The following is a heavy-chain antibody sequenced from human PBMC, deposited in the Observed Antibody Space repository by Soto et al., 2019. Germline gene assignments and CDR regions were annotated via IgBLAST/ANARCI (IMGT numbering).Heavy chain of an antibody. V-gene: IGHV3-21*06. J-gene: IGHJ4*02. D-gene: IGHD2-21*02. Sequence: EVQLVESGGGLVKPGGSLRLSCTASGFPFSSYSMNWVRRAPGKGLEWVSSISSSGTYLYYADSVRGRFTVSRDNARDSLYLQMNSLRAEDTAVYYCAREPPKFGGDAPEAAIWGQGTLVTVSS. CDR1: GFPFSSYS. CDR3: AREPPKFGGDAPEAAI. CDR2: ISSSGTYL.